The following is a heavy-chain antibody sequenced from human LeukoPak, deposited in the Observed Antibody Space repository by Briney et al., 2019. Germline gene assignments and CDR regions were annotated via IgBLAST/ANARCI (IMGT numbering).Heavy chain of an antibody. Sequence: PSETLSLTCTVSGGSISSYYRSWIRQPPGKGLEWIGYIYTSGSTNYNPSLKSRVTISVDTSKNQFSLKLSSVTAADTAVYYCARHGVSGSYRDLYYYYYYMDVWGKGTTVTVSS. CDR1: GGSISSYY. CDR2: IYTSGST. J-gene: IGHJ6*03. V-gene: IGHV4-4*09. D-gene: IGHD3-10*01. CDR3: ARHGVSGSYRDLYYYYYYMDV.